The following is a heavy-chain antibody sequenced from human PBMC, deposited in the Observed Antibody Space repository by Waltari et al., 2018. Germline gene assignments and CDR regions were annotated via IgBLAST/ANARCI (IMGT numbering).Heavy chain of an antibody. CDR2: IHHSGSA. D-gene: IGHD1-1*01. CDR3: ARQPIEGNLPDWFDP. V-gene: IGHV4-38-2*01. CDR1: YY. Sequence: YYWGWIRQPPGKGLEWIGSIHHSGSAYYNPSLNSRVTISLETSKNQFSLKLTSVAATDTAIYYCARQPIEGNLPDWFDPWGQGTLVTVSS. J-gene: IGHJ5*02.